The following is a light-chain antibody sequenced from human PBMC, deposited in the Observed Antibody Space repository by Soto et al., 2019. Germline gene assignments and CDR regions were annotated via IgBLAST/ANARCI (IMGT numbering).Light chain of an antibody. CDR2: SNI. Sequence: QPVLTQPPSVSGAPGQRVTISCTGNSSNIGAGYGVHWFQQFPGAAPRLLIYSNIYRSSGVPDRFSGSRSGTSASLTITGRRAEDEADYHCQSYDNRLRAHWVFGGGTQLTVL. V-gene: IGLV1-40*01. J-gene: IGLJ3*02. CDR1: SSNIGAGYG. CDR3: QSYDNRLRAHWV.